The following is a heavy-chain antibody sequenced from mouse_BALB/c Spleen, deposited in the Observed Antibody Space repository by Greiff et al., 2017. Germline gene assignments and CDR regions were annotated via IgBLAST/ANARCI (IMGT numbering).Heavy chain of an antibody. CDR3: ARDYGSSFFDY. J-gene: IGHJ2*01. CDR1: GFTFSSFG. V-gene: IGHV5-17*02. Sequence: EVQLVESGGGLVQPGGSRKLSCAASGFTFSSFGMHWVRQAPEKGLEWVAYISSGSSTIYYADTVKGRFTISRDNPKNTLFLQMTSLRSEDTAMYYCARDYGSSFFDYWGQGTTRTVSS. D-gene: IGHD1-1*01. CDR2: ISSGSSTI.